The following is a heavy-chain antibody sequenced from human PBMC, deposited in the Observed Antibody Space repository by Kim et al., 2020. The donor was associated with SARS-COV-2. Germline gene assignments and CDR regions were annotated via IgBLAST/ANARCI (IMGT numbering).Heavy chain of an antibody. CDR2: MNPNSGNT. D-gene: IGHD3-10*01. CDR1: GYTFTSYD. J-gene: IGHJ6*02. V-gene: IGHV1-8*01. Sequence: ASVKVSCKASGYTFTSYDINWVRQATGQGLEWMGWMNPNSGNTGYAQKFQGRVTMTRNTSISTAYMELSSLRSEDTAVYFCARGRFGEFLHYFYGMDVWGQGTTVTVSS. CDR3: ARGRFGEFLHYFYGMDV.